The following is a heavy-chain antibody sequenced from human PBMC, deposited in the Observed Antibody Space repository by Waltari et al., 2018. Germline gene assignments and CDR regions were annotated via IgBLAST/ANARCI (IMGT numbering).Heavy chain of an antibody. V-gene: IGHV1-69*18. Sequence: QVQLVQSGAEVKKPGSSVKVSCKASGGTFSSYAISWVRQAPGQGLEWMGIINPSGGSTSYAQKFQGRVTITADESTSTAYMELSSLRSEDTAVYYCARTDAPGGYVPRYFDYWGQGTLVTVSS. J-gene: IGHJ4*02. CDR2: INPSGGST. D-gene: IGHD5-12*01. CDR1: GGTFSSYA. CDR3: ARTDAPGGYVPRYFDY.